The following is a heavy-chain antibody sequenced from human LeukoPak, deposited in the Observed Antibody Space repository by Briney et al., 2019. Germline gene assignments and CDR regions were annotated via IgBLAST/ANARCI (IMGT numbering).Heavy chain of an antibody. Sequence: ASVKVSCKASGYTFTGYYMHWVRQAPGQGLEWVGWINPNSGGTNYAQKFQGRVTMTRDTSISTAYMELSRLRSDDTAVYYCARDRKYDFWSGSDYWGQGTLVTVSS. J-gene: IGHJ4*02. CDR1: GYTFTGYY. D-gene: IGHD3-3*01. V-gene: IGHV1-2*02. CDR3: ARDRKYDFWSGSDY. CDR2: INPNSGGT.